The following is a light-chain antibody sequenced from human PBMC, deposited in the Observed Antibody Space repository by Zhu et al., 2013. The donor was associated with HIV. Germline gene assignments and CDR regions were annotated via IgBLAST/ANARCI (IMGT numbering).Light chain of an antibody. V-gene: IGKV1-5*03. CDR3: QHYNSYSGT. J-gene: IGKJ1*01. Sequence: DVQMTQSPATLSASIGDRVTITCRASQIISTWLAWYQQKPGKAPKLLIYEASMLESGVPSRFSGGGSGTEFTLTISSLQPDDVATYYCQHYNSYSGTFGQGPRWKS. CDR2: EAS. CDR1: QIISTW.